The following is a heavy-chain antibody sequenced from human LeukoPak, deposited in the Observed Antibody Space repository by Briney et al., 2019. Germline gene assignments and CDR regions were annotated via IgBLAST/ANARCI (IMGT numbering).Heavy chain of an antibody. CDR2: IYTSGST. CDR3: ARLGASGYDYYYYMDV. V-gene: IGHV4-4*07. J-gene: IGHJ6*03. D-gene: IGHD3-22*01. Sequence: SETLSLTCTVSGGSISSYYWSWIRQPAGKGLEWIGRIYTSGSTNYNPSLKSRVTMSVDTSKNQFSLKLTSVTAADTAVYYCARLGASGYDYYYYMDVWAKGPRSPSP. CDR1: GGSISSYY.